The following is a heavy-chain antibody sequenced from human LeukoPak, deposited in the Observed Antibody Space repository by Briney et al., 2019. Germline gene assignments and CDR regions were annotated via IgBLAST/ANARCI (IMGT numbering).Heavy chain of an antibody. CDR3: ARASDDSSSYYVYYFDY. CDR1: GFTVSDKY. J-gene: IGHJ4*02. Sequence: PGGSLRLSCAVSGFTVSDKYMSWVRQAPGKGLEWVSVIYSSGNTYYADSVKGRFTISRGNSQNTMYLQMNSLRAEDTAVYYCARASDDSSSYYVYYFDYWGQGTLVTVSS. CDR2: IYSSGNT. V-gene: IGHV3-53*01. D-gene: IGHD3-22*01.